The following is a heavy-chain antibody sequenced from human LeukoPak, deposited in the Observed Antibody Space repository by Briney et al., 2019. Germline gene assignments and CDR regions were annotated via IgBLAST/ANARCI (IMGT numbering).Heavy chain of an antibody. Sequence: SETLSLTCTVSGGSISSSSYYWGWIRQPPGKGLEWIGSTYYSGSTYYNPSLKSRVTISVDTSKNQFSLKLSSVTAADTAVYYCARHSRDTAMVDYWGQGTLVTVSS. D-gene: IGHD5-18*01. J-gene: IGHJ4*02. CDR1: GGSISSSSYY. CDR2: TYYSGST. V-gene: IGHV4-39*01. CDR3: ARHSRDTAMVDY.